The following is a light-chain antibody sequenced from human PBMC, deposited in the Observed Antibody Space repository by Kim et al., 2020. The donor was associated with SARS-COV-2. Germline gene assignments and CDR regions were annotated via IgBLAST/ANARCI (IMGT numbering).Light chain of an antibody. V-gene: IGLV2-11*01. CDR3: CSYAGSYTWV. Sequence: SATISCTGTSSDVGVYTYVSWYQQHPGTAPQLMIYDVSKRPSGVPDRFSGSKSGNTASLTISGLQAEDEADYYCCSYAGSYTWVFGGGTKLTVL. J-gene: IGLJ3*02. CDR2: DVS. CDR1: SSDVGVYTY.